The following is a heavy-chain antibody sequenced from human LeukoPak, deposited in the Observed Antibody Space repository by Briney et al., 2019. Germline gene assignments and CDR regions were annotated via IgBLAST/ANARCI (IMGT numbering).Heavy chain of an antibody. J-gene: IGHJ4*02. CDR1: GGSISSGGYY. CDR2: IYYRGST. CDR3: ARGHYYDSSGYYDY. D-gene: IGHD3-22*01. V-gene: IGHV4-31*03. Sequence: SETLSLTCTVSGGSISSGGYYWSWIRQHPGKGLEWIGYIYYRGSTYYNPSLKSRVTISVDTSKNQFSLKLSSVTAADTAVYYCARGHYYDSSGYYDYWGQGTLVTVSS.